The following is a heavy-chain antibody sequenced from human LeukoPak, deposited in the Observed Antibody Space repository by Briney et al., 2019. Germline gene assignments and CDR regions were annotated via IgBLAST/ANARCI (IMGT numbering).Heavy chain of an antibody. D-gene: IGHD6-13*01. CDR3: ARVVAAAGSNAFDI. CDR1: GGSISSYY. Sequence: SETLSLTCTASGGSISSYYWSWIRQPPGKGLEWIGYIYYSGSTNYNPSLKSRVTISVDTSKNQFSLKLSSVTAADTAVYYCARVVAAAGSNAFDIWGQGTMVTVSS. J-gene: IGHJ3*02. V-gene: IGHV4-59*01. CDR2: IYYSGST.